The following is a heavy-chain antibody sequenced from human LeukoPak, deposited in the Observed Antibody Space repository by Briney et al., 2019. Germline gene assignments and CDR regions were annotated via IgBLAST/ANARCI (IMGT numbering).Heavy chain of an antibody. Sequence: MPSETLSLTCTVSGGSISSGSYYWIWIRQPAGKGLEWIVRIYTSGSTNYNPSLKSRVTISVDTSKNQFSLKLSSGTAADTAVYYCARDLDNWNAVYYYYMDVWGKGTTVIVSS. D-gene: IGHD1-1*01. CDR3: ARDLDNWNAVYYYYMDV. J-gene: IGHJ6*03. V-gene: IGHV4-61*02. CDR1: GGSISSGSYY. CDR2: IYTSGST.